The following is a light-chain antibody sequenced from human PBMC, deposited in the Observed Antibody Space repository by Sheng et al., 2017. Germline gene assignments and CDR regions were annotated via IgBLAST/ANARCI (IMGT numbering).Light chain of an antibody. V-gene: IGLV3-25*03. CDR1: ALPKQY. CDR3: LSADSSGTYVV. Sequence: SYELTQSPSVSVSPGQTARITCSADALPKQYAYWYQQKPGQAPVLVIYKDTERPPQGSXSDSLAPPQGQQVTLTISGVQAEDEADYYCLSADSSGTYVVFGGGTKLTVL. CDR2: KDT. J-gene: IGLJ2*01.